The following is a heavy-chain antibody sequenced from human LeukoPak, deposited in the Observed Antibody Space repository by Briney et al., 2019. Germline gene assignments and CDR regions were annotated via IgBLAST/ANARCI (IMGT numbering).Heavy chain of an antibody. CDR1: GVSISSYY. CDR2: IYYSGST. V-gene: IGHV4-59*08. D-gene: IGHD3-9*01. Sequence: SETLSLTCTVSGVSISSYYWSWIRQPPGKGLEWIGYIYYSGSTNYNPSLKSRVTISVDTSKNQFSLKLSSVTAADTAVYYCARFPTYYDILTGWGTFDIWGQGTMVTVSS. CDR3: ARFPTYYDILTGWGTFDI. J-gene: IGHJ3*02.